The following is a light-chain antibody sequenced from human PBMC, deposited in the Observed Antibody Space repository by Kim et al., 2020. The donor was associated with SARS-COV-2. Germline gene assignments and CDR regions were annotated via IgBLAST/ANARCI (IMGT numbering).Light chain of an antibody. CDR2: GAS. V-gene: IGKV3-20*01. CDR3: LHYGGSPIHT. Sequence: EIVLTQSPGTLSLSPGERATLSCRASQSVRNNYLTWYQHKPGQAPRLLIYGASSRAAGIPDRFSGSGSGTDFTLTISRLEPEDFAVYYCLHYGGSPIHTFGQGKKLEI. J-gene: IGKJ2*01. CDR1: QSVRNNY.